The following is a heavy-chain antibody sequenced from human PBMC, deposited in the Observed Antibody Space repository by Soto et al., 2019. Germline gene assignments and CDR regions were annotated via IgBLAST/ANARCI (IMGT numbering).Heavy chain of an antibody. Sequence: LRLSCVASGFTFSSYAMSWVRQAPGKGLEWVSAISGSGGSTYYADSVKGRFTISRDNSKNTLYLQMNSLRAEDTAVYYCAKALYYDFWSGYYPYYYYGMDVWGQGTTVTVSS. CDR2: ISGSGGST. D-gene: IGHD3-3*01. CDR3: AKALYYDFWSGYYPYYYYGMDV. V-gene: IGHV3-23*01. CDR1: GFTFSSYA. J-gene: IGHJ6*02.